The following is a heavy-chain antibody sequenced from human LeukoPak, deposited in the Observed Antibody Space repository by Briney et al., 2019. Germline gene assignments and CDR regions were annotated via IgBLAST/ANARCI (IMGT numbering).Heavy chain of an antibody. Sequence: SVKVSCKASGGTFSSYAISWVRQAPGQGLEWMGGIIPIFGTANYAQKFQGRVTITADESTSTAHMELSSLRSEDTAVYYCARAVDGTTGTFDAFDIWGQGTMVTVSS. CDR1: GGTFSSYA. J-gene: IGHJ3*02. CDR2: IIPIFGTA. V-gene: IGHV1-69*01. CDR3: ARAVDGTTGTFDAFDI. D-gene: IGHD1-1*01.